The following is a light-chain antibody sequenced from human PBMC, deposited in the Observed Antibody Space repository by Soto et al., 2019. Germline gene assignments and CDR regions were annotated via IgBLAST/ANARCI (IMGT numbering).Light chain of an antibody. J-gene: IGKJ1*01. CDR2: AAS. CDR3: QQSYSTPRT. Sequence: DIQMTQSPSSLSASVGDRVTITCRTSQSISSYLNWYQQKPGKVPKLLIYAASSLQSGVPSRFSGSGSGTDFTLTFSSLQPEDFATYYCQQSYSTPRTFGQGTKVEIK. V-gene: IGKV1-39*01. CDR1: QSISSY.